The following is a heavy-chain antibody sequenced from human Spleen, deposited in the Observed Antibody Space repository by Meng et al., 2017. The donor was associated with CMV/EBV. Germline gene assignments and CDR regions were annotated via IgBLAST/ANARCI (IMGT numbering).Heavy chain of an antibody. Sequence: GSLRLSCAVYGGSSRGYYWTWIRQPPGKGLEWIGEVIHGGTTNYNPSLKNRVTMSVDTSRNQVSLKLRAVTAADTAVYYCARGPEVIVVVPPTDWGQGTLVTVSS. CDR1: GGSSRGYY. V-gene: IGHV4-34*01. CDR2: VIHGGTT. J-gene: IGHJ4*02. D-gene: IGHD2-2*01. CDR3: ARGPEVIVVVPPTD.